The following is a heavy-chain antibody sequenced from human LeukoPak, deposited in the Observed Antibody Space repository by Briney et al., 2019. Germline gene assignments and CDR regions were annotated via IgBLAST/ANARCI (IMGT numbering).Heavy chain of an antibody. J-gene: IGHJ6*02. CDR2: ISAYNGNT. D-gene: IGHD6-13*01. CDR3: ARGVSRYYYYYYGMDV. Sequence: ALVKVSCKASGGTFSSYAISWVRQAPGQGLEWMGWISAYNGNTNYAQKLQGRVTMTTDTSTSTAYMELRSLRSDDTAVYYCARGVSRYYYYYYGMDVWGQGTTVTVSS. V-gene: IGHV1-18*01. CDR1: GGTFSSYA.